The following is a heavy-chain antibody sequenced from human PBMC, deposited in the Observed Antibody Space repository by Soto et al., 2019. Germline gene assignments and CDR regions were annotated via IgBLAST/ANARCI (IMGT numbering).Heavy chain of an antibody. J-gene: IGHJ6*02. CDR3: ARVARDYYYYGMDV. Sequence: ASVKVSCKASGYTFTGYYMHWVRQAPGQGLEWMGWINPNSGGTNYAQKFQGRVTMTRDTSISTAYMELSRLGSDDTAVYYCARVARDYYYYGMDVWGQGTTVTVSS. CDR2: INPNSGGT. D-gene: IGHD5-12*01. CDR1: GYTFTGYY. V-gene: IGHV1-2*02.